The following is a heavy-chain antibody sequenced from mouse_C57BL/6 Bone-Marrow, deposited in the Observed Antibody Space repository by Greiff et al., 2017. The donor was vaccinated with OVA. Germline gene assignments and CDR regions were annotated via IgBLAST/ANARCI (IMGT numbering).Heavy chain of an antibody. CDR2: IHPTSGST. J-gene: IGHJ2*01. CDR1: GYTFTSYW. Sequence: QVQLQQPGAELVKPGASVKLSCKASGYTFTSYWMHWVKQRPGQGLEWIGMIHPTSGSTNYNEKFKSKATLTVDKSSSTAYMQLSSLTSEDSAVDYCARENNGNYVPNLDYWGQGTTLTGSS. CDR3: ARENNGNYVPNLDY. V-gene: IGHV1-64*01. D-gene: IGHD2-1*01.